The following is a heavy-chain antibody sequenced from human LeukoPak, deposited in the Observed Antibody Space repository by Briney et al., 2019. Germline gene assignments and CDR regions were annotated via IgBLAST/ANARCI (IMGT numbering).Heavy chain of an antibody. CDR3: AAGGSGVY. V-gene: IGHV1-18*01. CDR1: GYIFSSYG. D-gene: IGHD1-26*01. J-gene: IGHJ4*02. CDR2: ISVYNGNT. Sequence: ASVKVSCKASGYIFSSYGITWVRQAPGQGLEWMGWISVYNGNTKSAQNLQGRVIMTTDTSANTAYMELTSLRSDDTAVYYCAAGGSGVYWGQGTLVTVSS.